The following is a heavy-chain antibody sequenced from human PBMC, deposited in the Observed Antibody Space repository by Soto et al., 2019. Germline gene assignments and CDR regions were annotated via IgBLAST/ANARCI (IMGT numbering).Heavy chain of an antibody. CDR3: ARARTGTKPIDY. D-gene: IGHD1-7*01. Sequence: GGSLRLSCAASGFTFSSYGMHWVRQAPGKGLEWVAVIWYDGSNKYYADSVKGRFTISRDNSKNTLYLQMNSLRAEDTAVYYCARARTGTKPIDYWGQGTLVTVSS. CDR1: GFTFSSYG. J-gene: IGHJ4*02. CDR2: IWYDGSNK. V-gene: IGHV3-33*01.